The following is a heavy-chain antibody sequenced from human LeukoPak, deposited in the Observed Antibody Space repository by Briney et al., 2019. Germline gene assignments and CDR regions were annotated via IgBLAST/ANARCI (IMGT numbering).Heavy chain of an antibody. V-gene: IGHV3-7*03. D-gene: IGHD6-6*01. CDR1: GFTFSYSW. CDR2: INQPGSQK. CDR3: ARGLGKGSSDY. J-gene: IGHJ4*02. Sequence: GGSLRLSCVASGFTFSYSWMIWVRQAPGKGLEWVANINQPGSQKYHVDSVKGRFTISRGNARNSLFLQMNSLTADDTAVYYCARGLGKGSSDYWGQGTLVTVSS.